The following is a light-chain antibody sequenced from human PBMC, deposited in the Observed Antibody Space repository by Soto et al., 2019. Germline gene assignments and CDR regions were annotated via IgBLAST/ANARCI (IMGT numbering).Light chain of an antibody. CDR3: QQSYTTPRT. V-gene: IGKV1-39*01. J-gene: IGKJ1*01. Sequence: GDRVTVTCRASQNINNFLSWHQQKPGKAPKLLIYAASSLESGVPSRFSGSGSGTEFTLTISSLQPEDFATYFCQQSYTTPRTFGQGTKVDIK. CDR2: AAS. CDR1: QNINNF.